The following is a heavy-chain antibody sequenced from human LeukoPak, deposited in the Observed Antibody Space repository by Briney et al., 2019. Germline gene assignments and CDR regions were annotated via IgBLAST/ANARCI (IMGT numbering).Heavy chain of an antibody. CDR3: ARQHSQYQYYFDS. CDR2: IYYSGST. D-gene: IGHD2-2*01. J-gene: IGHJ4*02. CDR1: GGSISSYY. V-gene: IGHV4-59*08. Sequence: SSETLSLTCTVSGGSISSYYWSWIRQPPGKGLEWIGYIYYSGSTNYSPSLKSRVTISVDTSKNQFSLRLSSVTAADTAVYYCARQHSQYQYYFDSWGQGTLVTVSS.